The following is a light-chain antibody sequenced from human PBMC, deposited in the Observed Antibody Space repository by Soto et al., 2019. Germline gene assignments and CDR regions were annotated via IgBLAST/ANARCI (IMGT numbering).Light chain of an antibody. CDR3: HQYNHWLTWT. Sequence: EIVLTPSPATLSLSPGASALLSCRASQSVSSKLAWYQQRPGQAPRLLIYSASTRATGIPARFSGSGSGTEFTLTISSLQSEDFAVYYCHQYNHWLTWTFGQGTKVDIK. CDR2: SAS. J-gene: IGKJ1*01. V-gene: IGKV3-15*01. CDR1: QSVSSK.